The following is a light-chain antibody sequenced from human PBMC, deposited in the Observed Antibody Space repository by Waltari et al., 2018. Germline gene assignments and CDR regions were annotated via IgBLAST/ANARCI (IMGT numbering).Light chain of an antibody. CDR2: YND. J-gene: IGLJ6*01. CDR1: SSNIGGNS. CDR3: AAWDDSLSGPV. Sequence: QSVLTQPPAASEAARKSVTISCSGISSNIGGNSVSWYQQVPGTAPKLLIYYNDQRPSGVSDRFSGSKSGTSASLAISGLQTEDEADYYCAAWDDSLSGPVFGSGTKLTVL. V-gene: IGLV1-47*02.